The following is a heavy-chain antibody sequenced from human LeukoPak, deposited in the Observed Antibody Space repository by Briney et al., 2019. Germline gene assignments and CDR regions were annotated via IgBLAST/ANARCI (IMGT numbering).Heavy chain of an antibody. CDR1: GGSINSYY. Sequence: SETLSLTCTVSGGSINSYYWSWVRQPAGKGLEWIGRIYTTGTTNYNPSLSSRLTMSVDTSKNQFSLNLKSVTAADTAVYYCARGGYIGSSWLFDYWGQGTLVTVSS. J-gene: IGHJ4*02. V-gene: IGHV4-4*07. D-gene: IGHD1-26*01. CDR2: IYTTGTT. CDR3: ARGGYIGSSWLFDY.